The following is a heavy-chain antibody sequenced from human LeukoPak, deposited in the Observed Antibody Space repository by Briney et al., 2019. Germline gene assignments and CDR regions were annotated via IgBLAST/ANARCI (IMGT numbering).Heavy chain of an antibody. CDR1: GFTFSSYW. D-gene: IGHD2-2*01. CDR2: IKQDGSEK. V-gene: IGHV3-7*01. J-gene: IGHJ5*02. CDR3: ARDDCSSISCYHNWFDP. Sequence: GGSLRLTCAASGFTFSSYWMSWVRQAPGKGLEWXXNIKQDGSEKYYVDSVKGRFTISRDNAKNSLYLQMNSLRAEDTAVYYCARDDCSSISCYHNWFDPWGQGTLVTVSS.